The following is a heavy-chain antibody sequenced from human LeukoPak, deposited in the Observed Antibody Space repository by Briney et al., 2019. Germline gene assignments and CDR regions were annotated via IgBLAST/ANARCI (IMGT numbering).Heavy chain of an antibody. Sequence: GRSLRLSCAASGFTFSNAWMSWVRQAPGTGLEWLGRIKSKTDGGATAYAAPVNGRITISRDDSKNRLYLKMNSLRSEDTAVYYFITEDPESGIYAFDIWGQGTMVTVSS. V-gene: IGHV3-15*01. CDR1: GFTFSNAW. J-gene: IGHJ3*02. CDR3: ITEDPESGIYAFDI. D-gene: IGHD3-10*01. CDR2: IKSKTDGGAT.